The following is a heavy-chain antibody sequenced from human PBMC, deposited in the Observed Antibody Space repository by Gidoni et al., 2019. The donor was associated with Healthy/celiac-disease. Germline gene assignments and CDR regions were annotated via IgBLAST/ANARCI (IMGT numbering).Heavy chain of an antibody. CDR1: GGSFSGYY. V-gene: IGHV4-34*01. CDR3: ARWGYYDFWSGFTSYYFDY. D-gene: IGHD3-3*01. Sequence: QVQLQQWGAGLLKPSETLSLTCAVHGGSFSGYYWSWVRQPPGKGLEWIGEINHSGSTNYNPSLKSRVTISVDTSKNQFSLKLSSVTAADTAVYYCARWGYYDFWSGFTSYYFDYWGQGTLVTVSS. CDR2: INHSGST. J-gene: IGHJ4*02.